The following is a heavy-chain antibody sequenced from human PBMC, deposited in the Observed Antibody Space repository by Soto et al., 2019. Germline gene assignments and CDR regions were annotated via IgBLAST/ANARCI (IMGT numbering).Heavy chain of an antibody. D-gene: IGHD6-19*01. V-gene: IGHV3-48*01. Sequence: GGSLRLSCAASGFTFSSYSMNWVRQAPGKGQEWVSYISSSSSTIYYADSVKGRFTISRDNAKNSLYLQMNSLRAEDTAVYYCARESLAGSFDYWGQGSLVTVSS. CDR2: ISSSSSTI. CDR1: GFTFSSYS. CDR3: ARESLAGSFDY. J-gene: IGHJ4*02.